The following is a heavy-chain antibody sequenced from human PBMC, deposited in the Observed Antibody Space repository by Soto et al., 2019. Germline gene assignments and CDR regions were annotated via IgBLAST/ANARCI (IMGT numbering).Heavy chain of an antibody. CDR3: VRDGYYFPFDY. D-gene: IGHD5-12*01. V-gene: IGHV3-7*01. CDR1: GFTFSSYW. CDR2: IKQDGSEK. Sequence: EVQLVESGGGLVQPGGSLRLSCAASGFTFSSYWMSWVRQAPGKGLEWVANIKQDGSEKYYVDSVKGRFTISRDNAKKSLYLQMNSLRAEDTAVYYCVRDGYYFPFDYWGQGTLVTVSS. J-gene: IGHJ4*02.